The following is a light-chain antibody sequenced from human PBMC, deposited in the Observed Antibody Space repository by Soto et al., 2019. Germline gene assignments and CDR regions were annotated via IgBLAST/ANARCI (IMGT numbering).Light chain of an antibody. J-gene: IGKJ1*01. V-gene: IGKV3-15*01. CDR2: GAS. CDR3: QQYHFSPET. Sequence: EIVMTQSPATLSVSPGERATLSCRASQSVSSNLAWYQQKPGQAPRLLIYGASTRATGIPARFSGSGSGTEFTLTISSLQSEDFAVYYCQQYHFSPETFGQGTKVEI. CDR1: QSVSSN.